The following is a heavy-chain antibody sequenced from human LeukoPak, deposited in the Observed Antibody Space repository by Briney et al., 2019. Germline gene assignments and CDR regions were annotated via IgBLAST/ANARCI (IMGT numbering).Heavy chain of an antibody. CDR2: ISSSGSTI. Sequence: GGSLRLSCAASGFTFSSYEMNWVRQAPGKGLEWVSYISSSGSTIYYADSVKGRFTISRDNAKNSLYLQMNSLRAEDTAVYYCAKDSRITMIVVVISDFDYWGQGTLVTVSS. J-gene: IGHJ4*02. V-gene: IGHV3-48*03. CDR3: AKDSRITMIVVVISDFDY. CDR1: GFTFSSYE. D-gene: IGHD3-22*01.